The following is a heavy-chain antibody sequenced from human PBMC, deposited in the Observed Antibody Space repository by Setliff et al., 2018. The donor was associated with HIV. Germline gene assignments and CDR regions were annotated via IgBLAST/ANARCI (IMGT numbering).Heavy chain of an antibody. V-gene: IGHV1-24*01. CDR2: FDPDDGET. Sequence: ASVKVSCKVSGYSLTELSMHWVRPAPGKGLEWMGGFDPDDGETVYAEQFQGRVTITADESTSTAYMQLSSLRPEDTAVYFCARMQAYYNFWRSTYYFDYWGQGTTVTVSS. CDR1: GYSLTELS. D-gene: IGHD3-3*01. J-gene: IGHJ4*02. CDR3: ARMQAYYNFWRSTYYFDY.